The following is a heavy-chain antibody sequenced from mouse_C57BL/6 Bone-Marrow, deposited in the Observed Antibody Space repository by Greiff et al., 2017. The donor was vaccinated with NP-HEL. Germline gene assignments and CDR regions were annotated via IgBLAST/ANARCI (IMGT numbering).Heavy chain of an antibody. CDR1: GYTFTSYW. J-gene: IGHJ3*01. Sequence: QVQLQQPGAELVMPGASVKLSCKASGYTFTSYWMHWVKQRPGQGLEWIGEIDPSDSYTNYNQKFKGKSPFTVDNSSSTAYMQLSSLTSEAASVCCCAREIYYYDSSPAWFAYGGQGNVVTVSA. D-gene: IGHD1-1*01. CDR3: AREIYYYDSSPAWFAY. V-gene: IGHV1-69*01. CDR2: IDPSDSYT.